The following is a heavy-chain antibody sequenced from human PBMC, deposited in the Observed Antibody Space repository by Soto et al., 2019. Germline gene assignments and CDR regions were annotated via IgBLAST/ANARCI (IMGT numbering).Heavy chain of an antibody. V-gene: IGHV4-30-4*01. Sequence: QVQLQESGPGLVKPSQTLSLTCTVSGGSISSGDYYWSWIRQPPGKGLEWIGYIYYSGSTYYNPSLKSRVTIPVDTSKNQFSLKLSSVTAADTAVYYCARVQAAFGATTTTDYYYYYGMDVWGQGTTVTVSS. D-gene: IGHD5-12*01. CDR2: IYYSGST. CDR1: GGSISSGDYY. CDR3: ARVQAAFGATTTTDYYYYYGMDV. J-gene: IGHJ6*02.